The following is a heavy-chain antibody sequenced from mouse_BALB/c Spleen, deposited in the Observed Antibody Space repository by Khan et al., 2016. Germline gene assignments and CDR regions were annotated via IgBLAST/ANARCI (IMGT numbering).Heavy chain of an antibody. CDR2: IYPENGNT. CDR1: GFNIKDYY. V-gene: IGHV14-1*02. J-gene: IGHJ2*01. Sequence: VQLQQSGAELVRPGALVKLSCKASGFNIKDYYMHWVRQRPEQGPEWIGWIYPENGNTIYDPKFQGKASITADTSSYTAYLQLSSLTSEDTAVSYCAGGGIRQRDCFVYGARGTTHAVSS. CDR3: AGGGIRQRDCFVY. D-gene: IGHD3-2*01.